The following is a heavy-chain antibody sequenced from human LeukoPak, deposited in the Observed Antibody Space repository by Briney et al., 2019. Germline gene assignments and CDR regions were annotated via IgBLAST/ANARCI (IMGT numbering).Heavy chain of an antibody. Sequence: HPGGSLRLSCAASGFTFSGYAMSWVRQAPGKGLEWVSGISGRGDNTYYADSVKGRLTISRDNSKNTLRLQMNSLRDEDTAVYYCAKRVQGNTGPFHCWGQGTLASVSS. V-gene: IGHV3-23*01. J-gene: IGHJ4*02. CDR1: GFTFSGYA. D-gene: IGHD4-23*01. CDR3: AKRVQGNTGPFHC. CDR2: ISGRGDNT.